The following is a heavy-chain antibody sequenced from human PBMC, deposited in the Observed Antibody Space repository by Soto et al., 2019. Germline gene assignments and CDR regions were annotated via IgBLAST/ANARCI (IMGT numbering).Heavy chain of an antibody. V-gene: IGHV3-23*01. Sequence: GGSLRLSCAASGFSFNNHAMTWVRQAPGKGLEWVSGISGSGSTTHYADSVKGRFTISRDNSKDTLYLQMNSLRADDTAVYFCAKDRLMITMVVLGVFESWGLGTMVTVSS. CDR1: GFSFNNHA. CDR3: AKDRLMITMVVLGVFES. CDR2: ISGSGSTT. D-gene: IGHD3-22*01. J-gene: IGHJ3*01.